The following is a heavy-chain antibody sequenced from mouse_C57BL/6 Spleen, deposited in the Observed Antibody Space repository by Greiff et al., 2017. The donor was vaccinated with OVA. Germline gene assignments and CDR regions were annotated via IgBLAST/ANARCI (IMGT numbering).Heavy chain of an antibody. D-gene: IGHD2-5*01. CDR1: GFTFSSYA. CDR3: ARDNSNYPFAY. V-gene: IGHV5-4*01. CDR2: ISDGGSYT. J-gene: IGHJ3*01. Sequence: DVKLVESGGGLVKPGGSLKLSCAASGFTFSSYAMSWVRQTPEKRLEWVATISDGGSYTYYPDNVKGRFTISRDNAKNNLYLQMSHLKSEDTAMYYCARDNSNYPFAYWGQGTLVTVSA.